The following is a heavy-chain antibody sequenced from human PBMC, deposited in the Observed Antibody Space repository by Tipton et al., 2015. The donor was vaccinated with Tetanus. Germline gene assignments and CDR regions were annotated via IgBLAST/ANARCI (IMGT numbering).Heavy chain of an antibody. CDR3: AREDYFDISAFDI. V-gene: IGHV4-59*01. CDR2: ISYSGRT. CDR1: GGSISSYY. D-gene: IGHD2/OR15-2a*01. Sequence: GLVKPSETLSLTCTVSGGSISSYYWSWIRQPPGKGLEWLAYISYSGRTNSNYPLKSRITISQDTSKNQFSLRLTSVTAADTAVYYCAREDYFDISAFDIWGQGTMVTVSS. J-gene: IGHJ3*02.